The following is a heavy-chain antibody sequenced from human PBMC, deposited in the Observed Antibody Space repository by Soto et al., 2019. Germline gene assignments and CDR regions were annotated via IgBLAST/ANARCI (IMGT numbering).Heavy chain of an antibody. V-gene: IGHV3-74*01. CDR1: GFTFSSYW. CDR3: ARGCIAARPAWFDP. CDR2: INSDGSST. J-gene: IGHJ5*02. Sequence: GGSLRLSCAASGFTFSSYWMHWVRQSPGKGLVWVSRINSDGSSTSYADSVKGRFTISRDNAKNTLYLQMNSLRAEDTAVYYCARGCIAARPAWFDPWGQGTLVTVSS. D-gene: IGHD6-6*01.